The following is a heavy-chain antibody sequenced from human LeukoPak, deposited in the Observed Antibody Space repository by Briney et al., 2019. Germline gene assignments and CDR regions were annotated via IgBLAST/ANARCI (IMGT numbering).Heavy chain of an antibody. D-gene: IGHD1-26*01. CDR1: GFTFSNHA. V-gene: IGHV3-33*08. CDR2: ILFDGSNK. CDR3: ARDRGSYWDGGNDY. Sequence: PGGALRLSCTPPGFTFSNHAMSGVREAPRKGREWGAVILFDGSNKYYADSVKGRFTLSRDNPKHTLYLQMNSLRAEDTAVYYCARDRGSYWDGGNDYWGQGTLVTVS. J-gene: IGHJ4*02.